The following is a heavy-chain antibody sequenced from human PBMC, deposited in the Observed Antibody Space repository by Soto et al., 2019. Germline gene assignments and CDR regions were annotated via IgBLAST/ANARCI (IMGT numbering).Heavy chain of an antibody. J-gene: IGHJ6*03. CDR3: ARYNWNYDYYYMDV. V-gene: IGHV3-48*01. Sequence: PGGSLRLSCAASGFTFSSYWMNWVRQAPGKGLEWVSYISSSSSTIYYADSVKGRFTISRDNAKNSLYLQMNSLRAEDTAVYYCARYNWNYDYYYMDVWGKGTTVTVSS. CDR2: ISSSSSTI. CDR1: GFTFSSYW. D-gene: IGHD1-20*01.